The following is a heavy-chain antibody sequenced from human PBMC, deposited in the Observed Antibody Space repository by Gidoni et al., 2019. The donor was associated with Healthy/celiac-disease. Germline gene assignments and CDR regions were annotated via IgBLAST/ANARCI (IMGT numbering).Heavy chain of an antibody. CDR2: IYYSGST. D-gene: IGHD4-17*01. CDR1: GGSISSYY. Sequence: QVQLQDSGPGLVKPSETLSLTCTVSGGSISSYYWSWIRQPPGKGLEWIGYIYYSGSTNYNPSLKSRVTISVDTSKNQFSLKLSSVTAADTAVYYCARADYGDYVVDPWGQGTLVTVSS. CDR3: ARADYGDYVVDP. J-gene: IGHJ5*02. V-gene: IGHV4-59*01.